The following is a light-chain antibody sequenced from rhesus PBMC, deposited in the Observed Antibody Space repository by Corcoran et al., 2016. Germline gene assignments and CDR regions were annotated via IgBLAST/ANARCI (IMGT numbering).Light chain of an antibody. Sequence: DIQMTQSPSSLSASVGDRVTITCRASQGISSWLSWYQQKAGKAPKVLMYKASSSQSGVPSRLSGSGSGRVFTLTISSLQPEDFATDYCQQYNSAPTFGQGTKVEIK. CDR1: QGISSW. CDR3: QQYNSAPT. V-gene: IGKV1-21*01. J-gene: IGKJ1*01. CDR2: KAS.